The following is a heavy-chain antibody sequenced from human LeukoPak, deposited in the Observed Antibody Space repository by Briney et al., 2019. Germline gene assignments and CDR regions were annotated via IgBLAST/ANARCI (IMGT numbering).Heavy chain of an antibody. V-gene: IGHV4-39*02. J-gene: IGHJ4*02. CDR1: GVSISSSSYY. D-gene: IGHD1-26*01. CDR2: IYYSEST. Sequence: SETLSLTCTVSGVSISSSSYYWGWIRQPLGKGLEWIGSIYYSESTYYNSSLKSRVTISVDTSKNQFSLKVNSVTAADTAVYYCARDFLGAGTVGATSGYWGQGTLVTVSS. CDR3: ARDFLGAGTVGATSGY.